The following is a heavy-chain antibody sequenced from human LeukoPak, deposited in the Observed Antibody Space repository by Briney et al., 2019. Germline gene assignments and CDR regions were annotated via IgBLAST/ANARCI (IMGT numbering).Heavy chain of an antibody. D-gene: IGHD3-9*01. J-gene: IGHJ4*02. Sequence: GGSLRLSCAASGFTFSSYGMHWVRQAPGKGLEWVAVISYDGSNKYYADSVKGRFTISRDNSKNTLYLQMNSLRAEDTAVYYCAKEAVDILTGSLDGYWGQGTLVTVSS. CDR3: AKEAVDILTGSLDGY. CDR1: GFTFSSYG. CDR2: ISYDGSNK. V-gene: IGHV3-30*18.